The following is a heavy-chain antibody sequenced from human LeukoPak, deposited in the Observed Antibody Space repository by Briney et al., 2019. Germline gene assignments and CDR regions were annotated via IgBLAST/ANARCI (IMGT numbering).Heavy chain of an antibody. J-gene: IGHJ3*02. CDR1: GYTFTGYY. Sequence: ASVKVSCKASGYTFTGYYMHWVRQAPGQGLEWMGWINPNSGGTNYAQKFQGWVTMTRDTSISTAYMELSRLRSDDTAVYYCATGIAAAGTDAFGIWGQGTMVTVSS. V-gene: IGHV1-2*04. CDR2: INPNSGGT. CDR3: ATGIAAAGTDAFGI. D-gene: IGHD6-13*01.